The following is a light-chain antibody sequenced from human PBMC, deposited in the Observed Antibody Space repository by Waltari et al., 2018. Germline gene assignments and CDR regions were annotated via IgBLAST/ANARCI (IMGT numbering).Light chain of an antibody. CDR2: KVS. V-gene: IGKV2-30*02. CDR1: QSLVHSDGKTY. Sequence: DVVMTQSPLSLPVTLGQPASISCRSSQSLVHSDGKTYLYWFQQRPGQSPRRLIYKVSNRDAGVPDRFSGSGSGTDFTLKISRVAAEDVGVYYCMQGTHWPYTFGQGTKLETK. J-gene: IGKJ2*01. CDR3: MQGTHWPYT.